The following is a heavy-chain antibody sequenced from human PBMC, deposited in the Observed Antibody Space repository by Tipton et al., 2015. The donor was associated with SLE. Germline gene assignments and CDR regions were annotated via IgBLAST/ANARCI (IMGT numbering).Heavy chain of an antibody. J-gene: IGHJ4*02. Sequence: TLSLTCTVSGGSLSSYYWSWIRQPAGKGLEWIGSVFYRGVTYYNPSLESRVTVSVDTSKNQFSLRLSSVTAADTAVYYCARRVWDYGDSYYFDVWGPGTLVTVSS. D-gene: IGHD4-17*01. CDR2: VFYRGVT. V-gene: IGHV4-4*07. CDR3: ARRVWDYGDSYYFDV. CDR1: GGSLSSYY.